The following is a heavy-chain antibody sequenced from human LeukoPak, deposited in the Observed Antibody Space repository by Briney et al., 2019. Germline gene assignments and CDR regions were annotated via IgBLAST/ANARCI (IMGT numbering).Heavy chain of an antibody. V-gene: IGHV3-64D*06. D-gene: IGHD2-2*01. Sequence: GGSLRLSCSASGFSFISYSMYWVRQAPGKGLEYVSAISGIGRSAYYAGSVNGRFTISRDNSKNTLYLQMSSLRAEDTAVYYCARDCSSTSCYEGYYYYYGMDVWGQGTTVTVSS. CDR2: ISGIGRSA. CDR1: GFSFISYS. CDR3: ARDCSSTSCYEGYYYYYGMDV. J-gene: IGHJ6*02.